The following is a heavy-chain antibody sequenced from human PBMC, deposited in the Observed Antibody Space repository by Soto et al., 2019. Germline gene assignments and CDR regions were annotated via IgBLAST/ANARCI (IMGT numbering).Heavy chain of an antibody. CDR3: ARQASGYYYGWFGP. CDR2: IFYSGCT. D-gene: IGHD3-22*01. J-gene: IGHJ5*02. CDR1: GGSILDSTYY. Sequence: SETLSLTCTVSGGSILDSTYYWAWIRQSPGKGLERIGTIFYSGCTFYTPSPKSRVTMSVDTSNNQFSLKLSSVTAADTAVYYCARQASGYYYGWFGPWGQGTLVTVSS. V-gene: IGHV4-39*01.